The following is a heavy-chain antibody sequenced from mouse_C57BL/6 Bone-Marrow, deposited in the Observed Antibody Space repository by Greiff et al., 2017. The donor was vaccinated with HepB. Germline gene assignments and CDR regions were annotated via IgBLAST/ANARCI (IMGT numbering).Heavy chain of an antibody. Sequence: EVKLMESGGGLVKPGGSLKLSCAASGFTFSSYAMSWVRQTPEKRLEWVATISDGGSYTYYPDNVEGRFTIARDNAKNNLYLQMSHLKSEDTAMYYCARDQLLYAMDYWGQGTSVTVSS. V-gene: IGHV5-4*01. J-gene: IGHJ4*01. CDR3: ARDQLLYAMDY. CDR1: GFTFSSYA. CDR2: ISDGGSYT.